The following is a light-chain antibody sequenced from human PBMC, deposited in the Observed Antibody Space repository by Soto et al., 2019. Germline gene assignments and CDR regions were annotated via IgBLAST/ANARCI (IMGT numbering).Light chain of an antibody. CDR3: AAWDDILNGHGV. CDR2: NNN. J-gene: IGLJ2*01. CDR1: SSIIGSNT. Sequence: QSVLTQPPSASGTPGQRVTISCSGSSSIIGSNTVNWYQQLPGTAPKLLIYNNNQRPSGVPDRFSGSKSGTSASLAISGLQSEDEADYYCAAWDDILNGHGVFGGGTKLTVL. V-gene: IGLV1-44*01.